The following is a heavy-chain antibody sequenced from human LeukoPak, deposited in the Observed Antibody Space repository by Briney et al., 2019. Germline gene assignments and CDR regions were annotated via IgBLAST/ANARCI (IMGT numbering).Heavy chain of an antibody. CDR2: INTYNGNT. J-gene: IGHJ4*02. CDR1: GYTFTSYG. Sequence: ASVKVSCKASGYTFTSYGISWVRQAPGQGLEWMGWINTYNGNTIYAQRLQGRVTMTTDTSTSTAYMDLRSLRSDDTAVYYCARMGAIAGASANPDHWGQGTLVTVSS. CDR3: ARMGAIAGASANPDH. V-gene: IGHV1-18*01. D-gene: IGHD4/OR15-4a*01.